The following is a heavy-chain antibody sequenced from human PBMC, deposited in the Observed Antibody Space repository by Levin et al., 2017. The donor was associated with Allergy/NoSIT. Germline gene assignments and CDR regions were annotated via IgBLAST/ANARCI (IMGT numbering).Heavy chain of an antibody. D-gene: IGHD4-17*01. V-gene: IGHV3-74*01. J-gene: IGHJ3*02. CDR2: INSDGSST. Sequence: ESLKISCAASGFTFSSYWMHWVRQAPGKGLVWVSRINSDGSSTSYADSVKGRFTISRDNAKNTLYLQMNSLRAEDTAVYYCASQTVTTSAFDIWGQGTMVTVSS. CDR1: GFTFSSYW. CDR3: ASQTVTTSAFDI.